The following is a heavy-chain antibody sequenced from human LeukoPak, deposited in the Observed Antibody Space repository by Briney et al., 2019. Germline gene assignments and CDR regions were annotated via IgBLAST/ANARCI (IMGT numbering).Heavy chain of an antibody. CDR2: IYYSGST. V-gene: IGHV4-59*08. D-gene: IGHD2-15*01. Sequence: PSETLSLTCTVSGGSISSYYWSWIRQPPGKGLEWIGYIYYSGSTNYNPSLKSRVTISVDTSKNQFSLKLSSVTAADTAVYYCARSDCSGGSCLTGYWGQGTLATVSS. CDR3: ARSDCSGGSCLTGY. J-gene: IGHJ4*02. CDR1: GGSISSYY.